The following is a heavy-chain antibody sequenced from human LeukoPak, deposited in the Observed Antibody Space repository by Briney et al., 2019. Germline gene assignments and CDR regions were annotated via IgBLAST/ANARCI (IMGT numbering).Heavy chain of an antibody. Sequence: SVKVSCKASGGTSSSYAISWVRQAPGQGLEWMGGIIPIFGTANYAQKFQGRVTITADESTSTAYMELSSLRSEDTAVYYCAREGSYYYYYMDVWGKGTTVTVSS. J-gene: IGHJ6*03. V-gene: IGHV1-69*01. CDR2: IIPIFGTA. CDR3: AREGSYYYYYMDV. CDR1: GGTSSSYA.